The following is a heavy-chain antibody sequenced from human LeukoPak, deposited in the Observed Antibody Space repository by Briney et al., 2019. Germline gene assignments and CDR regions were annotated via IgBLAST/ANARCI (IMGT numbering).Heavy chain of an antibody. CDR2: ISAYNGNT. CDR3: ARGRPTNYYYGSRGYYFDY. Sequence: ASVKVSCKASGYTFTSYGISWVRQAPGQGLEWMGWISAYNGNTNYAQKLQGRVTMTTDTSTSTAYMELRSLRSDDTAVYYCARGRPTNYYYGSRGYYFDYWGQGTLVTVS. D-gene: IGHD3-10*01. J-gene: IGHJ4*02. V-gene: IGHV1-18*01. CDR1: GYTFTSYG.